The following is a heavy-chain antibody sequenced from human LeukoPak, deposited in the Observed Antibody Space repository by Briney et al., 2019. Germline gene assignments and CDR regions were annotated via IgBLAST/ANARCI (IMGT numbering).Heavy chain of an antibody. V-gene: IGHV4-61*02. Sequence: PSETLSLTCSVSGVSISSGSYYWRWIRQPAGRGLEWIGRIYTSGCTNYNPSLNSRVTITVETSKNQFSLKLSSVTAADTAVDYCARVDPYFYDSHRIEGWGQGTLVTVSS. CDR3: ARVDPYFYDSHRIEG. J-gene: IGHJ4*02. CDR1: GVSISSGSYY. D-gene: IGHD3-22*01. CDR2: IYTSGCT.